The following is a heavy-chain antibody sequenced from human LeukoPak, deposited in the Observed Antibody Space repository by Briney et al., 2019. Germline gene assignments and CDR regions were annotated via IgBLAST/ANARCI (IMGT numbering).Heavy chain of an antibody. J-gene: IGHJ4*02. V-gene: IGHV3-23*01. CDR1: GFTFTTYA. D-gene: IGHD1-1*01. CDR2: ISGSGGDT. CDR3: AKLSGTYGTTSRVLDS. Sequence: GGSLRLSCAASGFTFTTYAIMWVRQAPGKGLEWVSVISGSGGDTYFADSVKGRLTISRDNSKNTLYLQMNNLRAEDTAVYYCAKLSGTYGTTSRVLDSWGQGTLVTVSS.